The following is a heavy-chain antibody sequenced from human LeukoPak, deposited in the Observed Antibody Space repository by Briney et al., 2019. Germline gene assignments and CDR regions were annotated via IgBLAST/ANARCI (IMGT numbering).Heavy chain of an antibody. CDR2: ISAYNGNT. J-gene: IGHJ1*01. D-gene: IGHD2-2*01. CDR1: GYTFTGYY. Sequence: ASVKVSCKASGYTFTGYYMHWVRQAPGQGLEWMGWISAYNGNTNYAQKLQGRVTMTTDTSTSTAYMELRSLRSGDTAVYYCARDCSSTSCSFQHWGQGTLVTVSS. V-gene: IGHV1-18*04. CDR3: ARDCSSTSCSFQH.